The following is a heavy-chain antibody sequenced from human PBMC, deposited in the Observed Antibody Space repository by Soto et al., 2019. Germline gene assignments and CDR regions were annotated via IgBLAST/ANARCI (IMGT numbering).Heavy chain of an antibody. CDR2: MNPNSGNT. Sequence: ASVKVSCKASGYTFTSYDINWVRQATGQGLEWMGWMNPNSGNTGYAQKFQGRVTMTRNTSISTAYMELSSLRSEDTAVYYCAGGRGDSSSWYRRSGYYYGMDVWGQGTTVTVSS. V-gene: IGHV1-8*01. D-gene: IGHD6-13*01. J-gene: IGHJ6*02. CDR3: AGGRGDSSSWYRRSGYYYGMDV. CDR1: GYTFTSYD.